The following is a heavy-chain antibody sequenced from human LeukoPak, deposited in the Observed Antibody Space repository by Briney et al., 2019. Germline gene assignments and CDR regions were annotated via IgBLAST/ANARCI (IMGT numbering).Heavy chain of an antibody. J-gene: IGHJ4*02. CDR2: IWYDGSNK. V-gene: IGHV3-33*01. CDR1: GFTFSNYG. CDR3: ARKHGSGVIDY. Sequence: GGSLRLSCAASGFTFSNYGMHRVRQAPGKGLEWVAVIWYDGSNKYYADSVKGRFTISRDNSKNTLYLQMNSLRAEDTAVYYCARKHGSGVIDYWGQGTLVTVSS. D-gene: IGHD3-10*01.